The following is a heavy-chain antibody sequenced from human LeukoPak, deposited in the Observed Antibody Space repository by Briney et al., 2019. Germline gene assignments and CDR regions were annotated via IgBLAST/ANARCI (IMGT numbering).Heavy chain of an antibody. CDR1: GFTFSDTW. CDR3: VRGAYSSSWLNFDY. D-gene: IGHD6-13*01. CDR2: IRSDGSDT. Sequence: GGSLRLSCAASGFTFSDTWMHWVRQAPGKGLVWVSRIRSDGSDTRYAESVKGRFTISRDNAKNTLYLQMNSLRAEDTAVYYCVRGAYSSSWLNFDYWGQGTLVTVSS. V-gene: IGHV3-74*01. J-gene: IGHJ4*02.